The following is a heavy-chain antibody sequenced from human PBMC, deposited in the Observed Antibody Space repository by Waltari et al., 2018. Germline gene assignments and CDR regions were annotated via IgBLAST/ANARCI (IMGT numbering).Heavy chain of an antibody. CDR1: GFTFSSYN. J-gene: IGHJ5*02. CDR3: ARDPCSGGSCPLS. CDR2: ISSSSGYI. V-gene: IGHV3-21*01. Sequence: EVQLVESGGGLVKPGGSLRLSGAAPGFTFSSYNMNWVPKAPWKGLEWVSSISSSSGYIYYADSVKGRFTISRDNAKNSLYLQMNSLRAEDTAVYYCARDPCSGGSCPLSWGQGTLVTVSS. D-gene: IGHD2-15*01.